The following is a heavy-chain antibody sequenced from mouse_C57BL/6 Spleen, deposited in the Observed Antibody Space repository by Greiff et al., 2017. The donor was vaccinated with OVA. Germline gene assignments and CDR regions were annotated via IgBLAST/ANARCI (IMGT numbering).Heavy chain of an antibody. CDR1: GYSITSGYY. Sequence: EVQLQESGPGLVKPSQSLSLTCSVTGYSITSGYYWNWIRQFPGNKLEWMGYISYDGSNNYNPSLKNRISITRDTSKNQFFLKLNSVTTEDTATYYCARGDYDSFDYWGQGTTLTVSS. CDR3: ARGDYDSFDY. CDR2: ISYDGSN. J-gene: IGHJ2*01. D-gene: IGHD2-4*01. V-gene: IGHV3-6*01.